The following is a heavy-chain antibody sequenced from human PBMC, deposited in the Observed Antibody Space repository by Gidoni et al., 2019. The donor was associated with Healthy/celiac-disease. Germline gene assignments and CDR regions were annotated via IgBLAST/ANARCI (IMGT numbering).Heavy chain of an antibody. CDR2: ISYDGSNT. Sequence: PGKGLEWVAVISYDGSNTYYADSVKGRFTISRDNSKNTLYLQMNSLRAEDTAVYYCAREGGYGDCYYYYGMDVWGQGTTVTVSS. J-gene: IGHJ6*02. CDR3: AREGGYGDCYYYYGMDV. V-gene: IGHV3-30-3*01. D-gene: IGHD4-17*01.